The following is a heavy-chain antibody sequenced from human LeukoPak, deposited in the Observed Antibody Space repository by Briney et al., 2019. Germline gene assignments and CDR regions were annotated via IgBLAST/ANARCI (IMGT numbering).Heavy chain of an antibody. CDR3: AKEPDGMDV. CDR2: ISGNGGST. D-gene: IGHD1-14*01. Sequence: GSLRLSCATSGFTFSSYVMTWVRQAPGKGLEWVSTISGNGGSTYYADSVKGRFTISRDNSKNTNTLFLQMDSLRAEDTAVYYCAKEPDGMDVWGQGTTVTVSS. V-gene: IGHV3-23*01. J-gene: IGHJ6*02. CDR1: GFTFSSYV.